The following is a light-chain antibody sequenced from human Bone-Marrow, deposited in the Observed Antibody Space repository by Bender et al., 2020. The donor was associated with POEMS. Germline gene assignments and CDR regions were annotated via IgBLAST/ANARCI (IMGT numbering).Light chain of an antibody. Sequence: SHELTQPPSVSVSPGQTARITCSGDALPKQYAHWYQQKPGQAPVLVIYKDSKRPSGVPDRFSGSKSGNTASLTISGLQAEDEADYYCFSYSSSSTNWVFGGGTKVTAL. J-gene: IGLJ3*02. CDR3: FSYSSSSTNWV. CDR2: KDS. V-gene: IGLV3-25*02. CDR1: ALPKQY.